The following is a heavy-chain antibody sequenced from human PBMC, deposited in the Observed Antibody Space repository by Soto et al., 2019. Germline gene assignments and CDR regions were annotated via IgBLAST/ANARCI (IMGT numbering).Heavy chain of an antibody. Sequence: SVKVSCKASAGTFSSYAISWVRQAPGQGLEWMGGIIPIFGTANYAQKFQGRVTITADESTSTAYMELSSLRSEDTAVYYCARGVAADGTDYYYGMDVWGQGTTVTASS. CDR3: ARGVAADGTDYYYGMDV. D-gene: IGHD6-13*01. J-gene: IGHJ6*02. CDR2: IIPIFGTA. V-gene: IGHV1-69*13. CDR1: AGTFSSYA.